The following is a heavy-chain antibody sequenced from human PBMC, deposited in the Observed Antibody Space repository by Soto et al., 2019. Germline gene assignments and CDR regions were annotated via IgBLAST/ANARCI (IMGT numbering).Heavy chain of an antibody. D-gene: IGHD3-10*01. CDR1: GFTFGDYA. J-gene: IGHJ6*02. Sequence: PGGSLRLSCTASGFTFGDYAMSWVRQAPGKGLEWVGFIRSKAYGGTTEYAASVKGRFTISRDDSKSIAYLQMNSLKTEDTAVYYCTRAIYGSGSYRYYYYYYGMDVWGQGTTVTVSS. V-gene: IGHV3-49*04. CDR3: TRAIYGSGSYRYYYYYYGMDV. CDR2: IRSKAYGGTT.